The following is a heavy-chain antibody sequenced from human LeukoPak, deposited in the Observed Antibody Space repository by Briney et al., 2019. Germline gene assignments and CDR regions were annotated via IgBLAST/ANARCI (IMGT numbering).Heavy chain of an antibody. D-gene: IGHD3-9*01. Sequence: GGSLRLSCAASGFTFSSYGMHWVRQAPGKGLEWVAVISYDGSNKYYADSVKGRFTISRDNSKNTLYLQMNSLRAEDTAVYYCAKGLVSILTGCEYWGQGTLVTVSS. CDR2: ISYDGSNK. CDR1: GFTFSSYG. J-gene: IGHJ4*02. V-gene: IGHV3-30*18. CDR3: AKGLVSILTGCEY.